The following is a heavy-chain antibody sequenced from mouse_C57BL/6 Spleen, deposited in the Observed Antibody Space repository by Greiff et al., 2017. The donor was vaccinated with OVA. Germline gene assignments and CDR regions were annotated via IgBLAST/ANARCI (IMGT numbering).Heavy chain of an antibody. CDR1: GYTFTDYE. V-gene: IGHV1-15*01. CDR3: TSSHYYGSPYWYFDV. D-gene: IGHD1-1*01. CDR2: IDPETGGT. Sequence: VKLQESGAELVRPGASVTLSCKASGYTFTDYEMHWVKQTPVHGLEWIRAIDPETGGTAYNQKFKGKAILTADKSSSTAYMELRSLTSEDSAVYYCTSSHYYGSPYWYFDVWGTGTTVTVSS. J-gene: IGHJ1*03.